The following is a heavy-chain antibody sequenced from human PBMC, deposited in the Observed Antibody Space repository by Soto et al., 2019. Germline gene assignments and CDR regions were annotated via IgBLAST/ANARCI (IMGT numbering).Heavy chain of an antibody. D-gene: IGHD3-3*01. Sequence: ASVKVSCKASGYTFTSYAISWMRQAPGQGLEWMGWISTNNANTNYAQKLQGRLTMTTDISTSTAYMELRSLRSDDTAVYYCARTFAPARGHYRSRPQECYYDLCGRRPRVTVAS. CDR1: GYTFTSYA. CDR3: ARTFAPARGHYRSRPQECYYDL. V-gene: IGHV1-18*01. CDR2: ISTNNANT. J-gene: IGHJ2*01.